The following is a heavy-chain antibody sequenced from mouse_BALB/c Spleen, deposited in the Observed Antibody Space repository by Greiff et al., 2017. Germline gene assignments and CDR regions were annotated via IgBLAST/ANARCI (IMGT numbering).Heavy chain of an antibody. J-gene: IGHJ4*01. CDR2: IYPGSGST. V-gene: IGHV1-55*01. D-gene: IGHD1-1*01. CDR1: GYNFTSYW. CDR3: ARGDYGSSFYYAMDY. Sequence: VQLQQPGAELVKPGTSVKLSCKASGYNFTSYWINWVKLRPGQGLEWIGDIYPGSGSTNYNEKFKGKATLTADKSSSTAYMQLSSLTSENSAVYFCARGDYGSSFYYAMDYWGQGTSVTVSS.